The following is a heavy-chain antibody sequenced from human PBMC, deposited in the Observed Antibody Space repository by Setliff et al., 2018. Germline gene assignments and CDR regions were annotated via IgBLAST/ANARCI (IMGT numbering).Heavy chain of an antibody. V-gene: IGHV3-23*01. CDR2: ISGSGSNT. D-gene: IGHD2-8*01. CDR3: AKNPSRVYATRFGY. J-gene: IGHJ4*02. CDR1: GFTFSNYA. Sequence: QPGGSLRLSCAASGFTFSNYAMSWVRQAPGKGLEWVSAISGSGSNTFYADSVTGRFTISRDNSLNTLYLQMNSLRAEDTAVYYCAKNPSRVYATRFGYWGQGTLVTVSS.